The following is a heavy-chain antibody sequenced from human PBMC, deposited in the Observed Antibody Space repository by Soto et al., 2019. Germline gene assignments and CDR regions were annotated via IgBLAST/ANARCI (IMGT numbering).Heavy chain of an antibody. D-gene: IGHD1-7*01. CDR1: GGSISSGNYY. Sequence: TLSLTCTVSGGSISSGNYYWSWIRQPPGKGLEWIGFISYSGTTHYSASLRSRVSISVDTSKNQFSLDLSSVTAADTAVYYCATMGTPMTGLYYFDYWGQGTLVTVS. V-gene: IGHV4-30-4*01. CDR3: ATMGTPMTGLYYFDY. CDR2: ISYSGTT. J-gene: IGHJ4*02.